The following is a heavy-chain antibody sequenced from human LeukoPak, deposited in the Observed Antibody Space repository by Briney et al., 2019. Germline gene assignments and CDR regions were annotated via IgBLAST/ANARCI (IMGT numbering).Heavy chain of an antibody. CDR1: GFTVSSNY. CDR3: ARDLMYSSGWLDY. J-gene: IGHJ4*02. Sequence: GGSLRLSCAASGFTVSSNYMGWVRQAPGKGLEWVSVIYSGGSTYYADSVKGRFTISRDNSKNTLYLQMNSLRAEDTAVYYCARDLMYSSGWLDYWGQGTLVTVSS. D-gene: IGHD6-19*01. CDR2: IYSGGST. V-gene: IGHV3-53*01.